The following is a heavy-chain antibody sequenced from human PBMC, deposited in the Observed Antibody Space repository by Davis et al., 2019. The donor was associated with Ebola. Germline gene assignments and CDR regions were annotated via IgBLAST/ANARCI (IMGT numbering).Heavy chain of an antibody. J-gene: IGHJ6*04. Sequence: GESLKISCTDSVITFSSYAMTWVRQAPGKGLEWVSAISGSGGTTYYAGSVKGRFTVSRDNSKKTMYLQMNSLRVEDTAVYYCVRDGIATFGKVKYYYGMDVWGKGTTVTVSS. CDR1: VITFSSYA. D-gene: IGHD6-13*01. V-gene: IGHV3-23*01. CDR3: VRDGIATFGKVKYYYGMDV. CDR2: ISGSGGTT.